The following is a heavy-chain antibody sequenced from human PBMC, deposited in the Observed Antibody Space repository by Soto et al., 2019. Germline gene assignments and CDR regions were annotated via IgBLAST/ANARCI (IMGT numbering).Heavy chain of an antibody. CDR2: IYYSGST. D-gene: IGHD3-3*01. CDR1: GGSISSGGYY. V-gene: IGHV4-31*03. Sequence: PSETLSLTCTVSGGSISSGGYYWSWIRQHPGKGLEWIGYIYYSGSTYYNPSLKSRVTISVDTSKNQFSLKPSSVTAADTAVYYCARYRGVSNYDFWSGYHPGFDPWGQGTLVTVSS. CDR3: ARYRGVSNYDFWSGYHPGFDP. J-gene: IGHJ5*02.